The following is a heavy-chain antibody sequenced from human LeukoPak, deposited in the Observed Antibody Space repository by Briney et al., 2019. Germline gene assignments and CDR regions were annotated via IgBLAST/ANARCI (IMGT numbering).Heavy chain of an antibody. CDR2: ISWNSGSI. CDR1: GFTFHDYA. V-gene: IGHV3-9*01. J-gene: IGHJ4*03. D-gene: IGHD3-16*01. Sequence: GRSLRLSCAASGFTFHDYAIHWVRQAPGKGLEWVSGISWNSGSIGYADSVKGRFTISRDNAKNSLYLQMNSLRAEGTALYYCAKDIGVGPRGFDYWGQGTTVTVSS. CDR3: AKDIGVGPRGFDY.